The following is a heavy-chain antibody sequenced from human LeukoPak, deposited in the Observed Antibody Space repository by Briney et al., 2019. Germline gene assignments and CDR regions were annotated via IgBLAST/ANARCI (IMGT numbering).Heavy chain of an antibody. V-gene: IGHV3-30*02. CDR3: ARDDQRRDY. Sequence: GGSLRLSCTASGFTFSSYGMHWVRQAPGKGLEWVTFIRYNGNNKYYADSVKGRFTISRDNSKNKLYLQMNSMRAEDTAVYYCARDDQRRDYWGQGTLVTVSS. CDR2: IRYNGNNK. J-gene: IGHJ4*02. CDR1: GFTFSSYG.